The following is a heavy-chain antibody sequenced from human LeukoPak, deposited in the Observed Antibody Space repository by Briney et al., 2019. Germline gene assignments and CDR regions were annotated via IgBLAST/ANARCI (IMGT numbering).Heavy chain of an antibody. CDR3: VRHWRRISLIDY. CDR1: GGSISSSSYY. Sequence: SETLSLTCISGGSISSSSYYWGWIRQPPGKGLEWIWSIYYSWTTSYNPSLKSRVTISVDTYKNQFSLKLSSVPAAHTAVYYCVRHWRRISLIDYWGQGTLVTVSS. V-gene: IGHV4-39*01. CDR2: IYYSWTT. D-gene: IGHD2/OR15-2a*01. J-gene: IGHJ4*02.